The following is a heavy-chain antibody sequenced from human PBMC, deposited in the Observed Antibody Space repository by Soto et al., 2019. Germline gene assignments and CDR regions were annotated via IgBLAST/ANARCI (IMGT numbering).Heavy chain of an antibody. CDR3: ARDTARWGRSFDY. CDR1: GFSLSNARMG. V-gene: IGHV2-26*01. J-gene: IGHJ4*02. CDR2: IFSNDEK. Sequence: QVTLKASGPVLVKPTETLTLTCTVSGFSLSNARMGVSWIRQPPGKALEWLAHIFSNDEKSYSTSLKSRLTISRDSSNSRVIRNMSNMAPMDRATYYCARDTARWGRSFDYWGQGTLVAVSS. D-gene: IGHD7-27*01.